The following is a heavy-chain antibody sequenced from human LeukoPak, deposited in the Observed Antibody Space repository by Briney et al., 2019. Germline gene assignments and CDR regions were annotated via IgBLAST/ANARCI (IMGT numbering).Heavy chain of an antibody. CDR1: GYSFTSYW. V-gene: IGHV5-51*01. D-gene: IGHD3-22*01. CDR2: IYPGDSET. J-gene: IGHJ4*02. Sequence: GESLKISCKGSGYSFTSYWIGWVRQMPGKGLEWMGIIYPGDSETRYSPSFQGQVTISADKSISTAYLQWSSLKASDTAMYYCARRSPNGSGYYYFGHWGQGTLVTVSS. CDR3: ARRSPNGSGYYYFGH.